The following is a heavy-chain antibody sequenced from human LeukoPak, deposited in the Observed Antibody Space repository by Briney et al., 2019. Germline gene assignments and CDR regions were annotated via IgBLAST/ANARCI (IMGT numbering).Heavy chain of an antibody. CDR2: INPNSGGT. CDR3: ARRSIAARMVDY. J-gene: IGHJ4*02. V-gene: IGHV1-2*02. Sequence: ASVNVSCTASGYTFTGYYMHWVRQAPGQGLEWMGWINPNSGGTNYAQKFQGRVTMTRDTSISTAYMELSRLRSDDTAVYYCARRSIAARMVDYWGQGTLVTVSS. D-gene: IGHD6-6*01. CDR1: GYTFTGYY.